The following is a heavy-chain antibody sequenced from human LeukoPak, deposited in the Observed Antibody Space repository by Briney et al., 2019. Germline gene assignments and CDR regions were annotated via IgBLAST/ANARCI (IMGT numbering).Heavy chain of an antibody. CDR2: IFATGNT. CDR3: VQDRRGRSDH. J-gene: IGHJ4*02. D-gene: IGHD3-16*01. Sequence: SETLSLTCTVSGASISTYYWGWIRQPAGKGLEWVGRIFATGNTNYNPSLESRFAISLDTPKNQFSLNLSSVTAADTSIYYCVQDRRGRSDHWGQGTLVTVSS. V-gene: IGHV4-4*07. CDR1: GASISTYY.